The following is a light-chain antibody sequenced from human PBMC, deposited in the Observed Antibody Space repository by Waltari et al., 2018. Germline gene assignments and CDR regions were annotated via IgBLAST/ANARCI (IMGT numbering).Light chain of an antibody. J-gene: IGLJ3*02. CDR3: AAWDDSLNGWV. CDR1: SSNIGINT. CDR2: NND. V-gene: IGLV1-44*01. Sequence: QSVLTQPPSASGTPGQRVTISCSGSSSNIGINTVNWYQQLPGTAPKPLIYNNDQRPSGVPDRFSGSKSGTSASLAISGLQSEDEADYYCAAWDDSLNGWVFGGGTKLTVL.